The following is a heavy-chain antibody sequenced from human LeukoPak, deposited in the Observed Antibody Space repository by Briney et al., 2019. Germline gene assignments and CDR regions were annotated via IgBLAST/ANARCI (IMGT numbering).Heavy chain of an antibody. CDR3: ARRLTFGGQQLFDY. D-gene: IGHD6-13*01. CDR1: GGSISSYY. J-gene: IGHJ4*02. Sequence: SETLSLTCTLSGGSISSYYWSWIRQPPGKGLEWIGYIYYSGSTNYNPSLKSRVTISVDTSKNQFSLKLSSVTAADTAVYYCARRLTFGGQQLFDYWGQGTLVTVSS. CDR2: IYYSGST. V-gene: IGHV4-59*08.